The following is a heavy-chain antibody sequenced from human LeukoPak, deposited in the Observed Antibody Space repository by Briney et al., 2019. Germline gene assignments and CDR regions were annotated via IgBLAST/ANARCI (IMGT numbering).Heavy chain of an antibody. D-gene: IGHD2-15*01. CDR2: IYNIETT. Sequence: SETLSLTCTVSDGSMTNYHWTWIRQSPGKAPEYIGYIYNIETTNYNPSLKSRVTVSVDMSKKQFSLRLNSVTAADTAVYYCARVSATVLVITAVYAFDIWGQGTMVTVSS. CDR3: ARVSATVLVITAVYAFDI. V-gene: IGHV4-59*01. CDR1: DGSMTNYH. J-gene: IGHJ3*02.